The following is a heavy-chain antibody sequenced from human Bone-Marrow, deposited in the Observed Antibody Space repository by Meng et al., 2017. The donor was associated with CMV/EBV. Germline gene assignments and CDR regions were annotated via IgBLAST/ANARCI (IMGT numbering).Heavy chain of an antibody. CDR3: ARDSDSVRYYDFWSGYYGMDV. V-gene: IGHV3-48*04. CDR2: ISSSSSTI. J-gene: IGHJ6*02. CDR1: GFTFSSDS. Sequence: GESLKISCAASGFTFSSDSMNWVRQAPGKGLEWVSYISSSSSTIYYADSVKGRFTISRDNAKNSLYLQMNSLRAEDTAVYYCARDSDSVRYYDFWSGYYGMDVWGQGTTVTVSS. D-gene: IGHD3-3*01.